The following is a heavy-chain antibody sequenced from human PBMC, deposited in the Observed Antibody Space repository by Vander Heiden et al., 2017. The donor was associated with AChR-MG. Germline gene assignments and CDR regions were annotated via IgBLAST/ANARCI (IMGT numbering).Heavy chain of an antibody. V-gene: IGHV2-70*04. J-gene: IGHJ3*01. CDR2: IDWDDDK. Sequence: QVTLKESGPALVKPTQTLTLTCTFSGFSLSTSGMRVSWIRQPPGKALEWLARIDWDDDKFYSTSLKTRLTISKDTSKNQVVLTMTNMDPVDTATYYCARINSVSDLLDAFDVWGQGTMVTVSS. CDR3: ARINSVSDLLDAFDV. CDR1: GFSLSTSGMR. D-gene: IGHD2-15*01.